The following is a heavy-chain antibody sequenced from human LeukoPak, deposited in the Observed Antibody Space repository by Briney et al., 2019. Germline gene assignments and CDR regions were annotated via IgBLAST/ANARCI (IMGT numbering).Heavy chain of an antibody. J-gene: IGHJ4*02. D-gene: IGHD4-23*01. CDR1: GFIFNIYA. Sequence: QPGGSLRLSCAASGFIFNIYAMSWVRQAPGKGLEWVSAISGSGGSTYYADSVKGRFTISRDNSKNTLYLQMNSLRAEDTAVYSCAKRLWASVVSPADYWGQGTLVTVSS. CDR3: AKRLWASVVSPADY. V-gene: IGHV3-23*01. CDR2: ISGSGGST.